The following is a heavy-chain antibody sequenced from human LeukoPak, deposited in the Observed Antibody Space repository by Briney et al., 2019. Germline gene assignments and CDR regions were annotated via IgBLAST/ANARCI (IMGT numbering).Heavy chain of an antibody. CDR3: VRALSSSSPY. D-gene: IGHD6-6*01. J-gene: IGHJ4*02. Sequence: PGGSLRLSCAASGFAFSDYYMSWIRQAPGKGLEWVSYISSSTTSYTNYADSVKGRFTISRDSAKNSLYLQMNSLRVEDTAVYYCVRALSSSSPYWGQGTLVTVSS. CDR2: ISSSTTSYT. V-gene: IGHV3-11*05. CDR1: GFAFSDYY.